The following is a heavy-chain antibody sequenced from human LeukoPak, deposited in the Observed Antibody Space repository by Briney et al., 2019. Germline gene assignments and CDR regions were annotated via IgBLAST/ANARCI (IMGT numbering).Heavy chain of an antibody. Sequence: SQTLSLTCDVTGGSITSGGYSWSWIRQPTGKGLEWIGYIYYTGHTYYNPSLKSRVTISVDTSKNQFSLKLSSVTAADTAVYYCASAWGEPRYQCYMDVWGKGTTVTVSS. CDR3: ASAWGEPRYQCYMDV. CDR2: IYYTGHT. V-gene: IGHV4-30-4*07. D-gene: IGHD3-16*01. CDR1: GGSITSGGYS. J-gene: IGHJ6*03.